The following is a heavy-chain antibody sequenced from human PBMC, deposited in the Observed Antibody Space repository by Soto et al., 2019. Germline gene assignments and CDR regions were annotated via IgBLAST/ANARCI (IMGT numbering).Heavy chain of an antibody. D-gene: IGHD6-19*01. J-gene: IGHJ5*02. CDR2: INSNSGGT. CDR1: GYTFTGYY. Sequence: ASVKVSCKASGYTFTGYYMHWVRQAPGQGLEWMGWINSNSGGTNYAQKFQGRVTMTGDTSISTDYMELSRLRSDDTAVYYCARAYIGQWLVYNWFDPWGQGTLVTVSS. CDR3: ARAYIGQWLVYNWFDP. V-gene: IGHV1-2*02.